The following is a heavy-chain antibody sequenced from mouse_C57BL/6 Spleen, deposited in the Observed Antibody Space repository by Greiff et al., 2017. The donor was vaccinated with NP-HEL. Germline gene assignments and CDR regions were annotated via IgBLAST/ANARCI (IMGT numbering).Heavy chain of an antibody. CDR2: ISDGGSYT. D-gene: IGHD1-1*01. CDR1: GFTFSSYA. V-gene: IGHV5-4*01. Sequence: EVMLVESGGGLVKPGGSLKLSCAASGFTFSSYAMSWVRQTPEKRLEWVATISDGGSYTYYPDNVKGRFTISRDNAKNNLYLQMSHLKSEDTAMYYCARENYGRSWFAYWGQGTLVTVSA. CDR3: ARENYGRSWFAY. J-gene: IGHJ3*01.